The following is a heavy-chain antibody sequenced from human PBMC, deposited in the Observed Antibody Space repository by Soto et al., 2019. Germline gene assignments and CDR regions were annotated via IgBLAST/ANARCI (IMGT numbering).Heavy chain of an antibody. CDR3: TTEWLVPILYGMDV. V-gene: IGHV3-15*07. Sequence: GGSLILSCAASGFTFSNAWMNWVRQAPGKGLEWVGRIKSKTDGGTTDYAAPVKGRFTISRDDSKNTLYLQMNSLKTEDTAVYYCTTEWLVPILYGMDVWGQGTTVTVSS. J-gene: IGHJ6*02. CDR2: IKSKTDGGTT. CDR1: GFTFSNAW. D-gene: IGHD6-19*01.